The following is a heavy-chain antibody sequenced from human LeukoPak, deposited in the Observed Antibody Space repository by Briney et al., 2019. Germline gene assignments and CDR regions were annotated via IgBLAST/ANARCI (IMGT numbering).Heavy chain of an antibody. CDR1: GFTFKSYA. J-gene: IGHJ6*02. V-gene: IGHV3-64*04. CDR3: ARDWYGMDV. CDR2: INTNGANT. Sequence: GGSLRLSCSASGFTFKSYAMHWVRQAPGKGLEYVSSINTNGANTYYADSVKGRFTVSRDDSKNTLYLQMNSLRAEDTAVYYCARDWYGMDVWGQGTTVTVSS.